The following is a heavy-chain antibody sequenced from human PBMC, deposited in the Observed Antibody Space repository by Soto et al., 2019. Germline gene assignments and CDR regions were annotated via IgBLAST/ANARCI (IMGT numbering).Heavy chain of an antibody. V-gene: IGHV3-21*02. CDR3: TRDQGGSYDSWFDP. CDR1: FSMYS. D-gene: IGHD1-26*01. CDR2: ISSGSDFI. J-gene: IGHJ5*02. Sequence: EVQVVESGGGLGKPGGSLRLSCNFSFSMYSMDWVRQAPGKGLEWVASISSGSDFIKYADSVKGRFTISRDNTKNSVSLQMSSLRVEDTAMYYCTRDQGGSYDSWFDPWGRGTLVTVSS.